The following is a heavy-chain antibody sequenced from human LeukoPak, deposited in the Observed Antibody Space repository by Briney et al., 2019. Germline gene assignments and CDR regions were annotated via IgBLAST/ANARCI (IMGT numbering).Heavy chain of an antibody. V-gene: IGHV1-2*02. CDR2: INPKSGST. Sequence: GASVKVSCKASGYTFSDYYMHWVRQAPGQGLEWMGWINPKSGSTNYAEKFQGRVTMTRDTSISTGYMELSGLRSDDTAVYYCARSFTVTTAYFDYWGQGTLATVSS. CDR1: GYTFSDYY. CDR3: ARSFTVTTAYFDY. J-gene: IGHJ4*02. D-gene: IGHD4-17*01.